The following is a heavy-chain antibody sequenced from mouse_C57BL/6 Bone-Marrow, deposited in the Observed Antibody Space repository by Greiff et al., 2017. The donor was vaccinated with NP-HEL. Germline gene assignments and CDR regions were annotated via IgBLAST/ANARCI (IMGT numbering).Heavy chain of an antibody. CDR1: GYTFTSYD. Sequence: QVQLQQSGPELVKPGASVKLSCKASGYTFTSYDINWVKQRPGQGLEWIGWIYPRDCSTKYNEKFKGKATLTVDTSSSTAYMELHSLTSEDSAVYFCARGAYYYGSSPFDYWGQGTTLTVSS. D-gene: IGHD1-1*01. V-gene: IGHV1-85*01. J-gene: IGHJ2*01. CDR3: ARGAYYYGSSPFDY. CDR2: IYPRDCST.